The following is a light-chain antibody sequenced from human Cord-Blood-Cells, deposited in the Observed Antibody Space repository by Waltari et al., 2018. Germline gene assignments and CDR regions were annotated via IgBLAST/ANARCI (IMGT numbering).Light chain of an antibody. Sequence: DIVMTQSPDSLAVSLGERATINCKSSQSVLYSSNNKNYLAWYQKKPGQPPKLLIYWASTRESGFPVRISGSGSGTDFTLTISSLQAEDVAVYYCQQYYSTPYTFGQGTKLEIK. CDR1: QSVLYSSNNKNY. CDR3: QQYYSTPYT. V-gene: IGKV4-1*01. J-gene: IGKJ2*01. CDR2: WAS.